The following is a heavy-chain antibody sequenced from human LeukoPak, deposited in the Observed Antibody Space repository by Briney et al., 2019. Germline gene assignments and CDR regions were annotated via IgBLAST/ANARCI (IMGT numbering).Heavy chain of an antibody. V-gene: IGHV3-53*01. J-gene: IGHJ3*02. CDR3: AREYYYDSSGLHYAFDI. D-gene: IGHD3-22*01. Sequence: GGSLRLSCAASGFTVSSNYMSWVRQAPGKGLEGVSVIYSGGSTYYADSVKCGFTISRDNSKNTLYLKMNSLRAEDTAVYYCAREYYYDSSGLHYAFDIWGQGTMVTVSS. CDR1: GFTVSSNY. CDR2: IYSGGST.